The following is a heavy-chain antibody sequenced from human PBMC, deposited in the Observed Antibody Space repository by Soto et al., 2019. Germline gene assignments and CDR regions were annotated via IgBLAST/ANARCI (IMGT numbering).Heavy chain of an antibody. CDR3: ARNKDPYGDYVDYYYYGMDV. Sequence: TSVKVSCKASGGTFSSYAISWVRQAPGQGLEWMGGIIPIFGTANYAQKFQGRVTITADESTSTAYMELSSLRSEDTAVYYCARNKDPYGDYVDYYYYGMDVWGQGTTVTVS. CDR1: GGTFSSYA. V-gene: IGHV1-69*13. J-gene: IGHJ6*02. CDR2: IIPIFGTA. D-gene: IGHD4-17*01.